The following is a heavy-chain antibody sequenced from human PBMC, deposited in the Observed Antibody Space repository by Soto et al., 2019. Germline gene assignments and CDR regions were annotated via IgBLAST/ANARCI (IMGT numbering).Heavy chain of an antibody. CDR3: ARQSEGSGSYYFDY. J-gene: IGHJ4*02. CDR2: IYPGDSDT. Sequence: GESLKISCKGSGYSFTSYWIGWVRQMPGKGLEWMGIIYPGDSDTRYSPSFQGQATISADKSISTAYLQWGSLKASDAAMYYCARQSEGSGSYYFDYWGQGTLVTVSS. D-gene: IGHD3-10*01. CDR1: GYSFTSYW. V-gene: IGHV5-51*01.